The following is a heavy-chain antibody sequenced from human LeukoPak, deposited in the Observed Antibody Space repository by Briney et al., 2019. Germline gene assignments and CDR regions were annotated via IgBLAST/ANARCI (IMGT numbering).Heavy chain of an antibody. CDR1: GYTFTGYY. CDR2: INPNSGGT. J-gene: IGHJ6*03. D-gene: IGHD1-1*01. V-gene: IGHV1-2*02. Sequence: ASVKVSCKASGYTFTGYYMHWVRQAPGQGLEWMGWINPNSGGTNYAQKFQGRVTMTRDTSISTAYMELSRLRSDDTAVYYCARVGTTVPGYYYYMDVWGKGTTVTVSS. CDR3: ARVGTTVPGYYYYMDV.